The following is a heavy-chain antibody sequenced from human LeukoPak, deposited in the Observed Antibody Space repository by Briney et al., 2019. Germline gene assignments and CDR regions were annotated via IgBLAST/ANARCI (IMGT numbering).Heavy chain of an antibody. V-gene: IGHV3-21*01. CDR1: GFTFSSYA. J-gene: IGHJ6*03. Sequence: PGGSLRLSCSASGFTFSSYAMNWVRQAPGKGLEWVSSITTGSTYMYYADSVRGRFTISRDNAKNSLYLQMNSLRADDTAVYYYYMDVWGKGTMVTVSS. CDR3: YMDV. CDR2: ITTGSTYM.